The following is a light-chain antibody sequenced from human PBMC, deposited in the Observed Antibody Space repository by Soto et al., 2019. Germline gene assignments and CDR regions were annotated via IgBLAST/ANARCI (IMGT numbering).Light chain of an antibody. CDR3: QQYGSSGT. Sequence: EIVLTQSPGTLSLSPGARAILSCRASQSVSNNYLAWYQQKPGQAPRLLIYGASNRATGIPDRFSGSGSGTDFTLTISRLEPEDFAVYYCQQYGSSGTFGQGTKVDI. V-gene: IGKV3-20*01. CDR2: GAS. J-gene: IGKJ1*01. CDR1: QSVSNNY.